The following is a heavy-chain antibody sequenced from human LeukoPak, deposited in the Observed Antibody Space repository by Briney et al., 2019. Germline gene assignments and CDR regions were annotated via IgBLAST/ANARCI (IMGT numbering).Heavy chain of an antibody. CDR3: ARDRSPAYVIAVAGTQYFQH. CDR1: GFTFSSYA. D-gene: IGHD6-19*01. V-gene: IGHV3-30-3*01. J-gene: IGHJ1*01. Sequence: GGSLRLSCAASGFTFSSYAMHWVRQAPGKGLEWVAVISYDGSNKYYADSVKGRFTISRDNSKNTLYLQMNSLRAEDTAVYYCARDRSPAYVIAVAGTQYFQHWGQGTLVTVSS. CDR2: ISYDGSNK.